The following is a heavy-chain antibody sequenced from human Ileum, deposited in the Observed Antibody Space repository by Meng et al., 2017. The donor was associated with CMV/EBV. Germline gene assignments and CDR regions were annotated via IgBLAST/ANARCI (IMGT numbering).Heavy chain of an antibody. V-gene: IGHV4-4*07. D-gene: IGHD3-10*01. CDR3: ARAAARGVPVDL. Sequence: QLHLQDPGPRLLQPSETLSLTCTVTGGSLTSYYWTWIRQPAGKGLEWIGRIHPTGTTDDNPSLRSRVSMSLDKSKNQFSLKLTSVTAADTAVYYCARAAARGVPVDLWGQGTLVTVSS. J-gene: IGHJ5*02. CDR2: IHPTGTT. CDR1: GGSLTSYY.